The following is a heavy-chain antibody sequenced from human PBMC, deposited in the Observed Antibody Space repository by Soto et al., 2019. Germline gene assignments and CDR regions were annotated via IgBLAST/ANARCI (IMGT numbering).Heavy chain of an antibody. Sequence: PSETLSLTCAVYGGSFSGYYWSWIRQPPGKGLEWIGEINHSGSTNYNPSLKSRVTISVDTSKNQISLKLSSVTAADTAVYYCASSQGDYDFWSGYQTYYYYGMDVWGQGTTVTVSS. J-gene: IGHJ6*02. CDR2: INHSGST. CDR3: ASSQGDYDFWSGYQTYYYYGMDV. CDR1: GGSFSGYY. V-gene: IGHV4-34*01. D-gene: IGHD3-3*01.